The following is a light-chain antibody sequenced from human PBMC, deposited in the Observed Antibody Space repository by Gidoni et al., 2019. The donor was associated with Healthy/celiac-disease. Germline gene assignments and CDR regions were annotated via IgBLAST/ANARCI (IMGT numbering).Light chain of an antibody. V-gene: IGKV1-39*01. CDR2: AAS. Sequence: DLETTQSPSSLSASAGDRVTITCRASQSFSSYLDWYQHKPGKAPKLLIYAASSLENGVPPRFSGSGSGTDFTLTISSLQPEDFATYYCQQSYSTPRWTFGQGTKVEIK. CDR3: QQSYSTPRWT. J-gene: IGKJ1*01. CDR1: QSFSSY.